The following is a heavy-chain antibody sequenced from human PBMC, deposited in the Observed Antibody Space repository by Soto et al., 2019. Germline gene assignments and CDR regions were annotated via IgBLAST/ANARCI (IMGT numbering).Heavy chain of an antibody. D-gene: IGHD3-22*01. CDR1: GGSISSGDYY. Sequence: SETLSLTCTVSGGSISSGDYYWSWIRQPPGKGLEWIGYIYYSGSTYYNPSLKSRVTISVDTSKNQFSLKLSSVTAADTAVYYCARDRHFYDSSGYYDPWGQGTLVTVSS. V-gene: IGHV4-30-4*01. CDR2: IYYSGST. J-gene: IGHJ5*02. CDR3: ARDRHFYDSSGYYDP.